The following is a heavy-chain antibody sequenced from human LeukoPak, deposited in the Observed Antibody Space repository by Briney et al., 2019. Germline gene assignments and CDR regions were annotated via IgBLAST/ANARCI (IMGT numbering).Heavy chain of an antibody. CDR3: GRGYWTGYHHLDF. Sequence: PSETLSLTCTVSGYSISSGFYWGWIRQPPGKGLEWIGEIYHSGSTNYNPSLKSRLSMSLDKSRNQFSLKLTSVTAADTAVYYCGRGYWTGYHHLDFWGQGTLVTVSS. V-gene: IGHV4-38-2*02. CDR2: IYHSGST. J-gene: IGHJ4*02. D-gene: IGHD3/OR15-3a*01. CDR1: GYSISSGFY.